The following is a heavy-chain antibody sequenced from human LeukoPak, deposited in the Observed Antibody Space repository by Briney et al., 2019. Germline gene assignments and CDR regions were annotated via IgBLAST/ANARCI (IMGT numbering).Heavy chain of an antibody. V-gene: IGHV1-69*13. CDR1: GGTFSKYT. D-gene: IGHD6-13*01. CDR3: ARGPLDGGSAAGDDY. CDR2: IIPIFGTA. Sequence: SVKVSCKASGGTFSKYTISWVRQAPGQGLEWMGGIIPIFGTANYAQKFQGRVTITADESTSTAYMELSSLRSEDTAVYYCARGPLDGGSAAGDDYWGQGTLVTVSS. J-gene: IGHJ4*02.